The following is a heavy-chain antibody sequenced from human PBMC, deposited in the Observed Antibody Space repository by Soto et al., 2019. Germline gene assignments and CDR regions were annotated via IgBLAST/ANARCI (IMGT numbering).Heavy chain of an antibody. CDR1: GFTFSSYS. Sequence: GGSLRLSCAASGFTFSSYSMNWVRQAPGKGLEWVSSISSSSSYIYYADSVKGRFTISSDNAKNSLYLQMNSLRAEETAVYYWARDGLYSSSLYFEHWGQGTLVTVSS. V-gene: IGHV3-21*01. J-gene: IGHJ1*01. CDR3: ARDGLYSSSLYFEH. D-gene: IGHD6-13*01. CDR2: ISSSSSYI.